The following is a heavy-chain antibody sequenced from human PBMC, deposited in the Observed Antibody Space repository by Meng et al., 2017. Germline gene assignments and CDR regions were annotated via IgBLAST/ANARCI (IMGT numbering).Heavy chain of an antibody. Sequence: GESLKIPCAASGFTFSSYGMHWVRQAPGKGLEWVAVIWYDGSNKYYADSVKDRFTISRDNSKNTLYLQMNSLRAEDTAVYYCARDGYSGYDFGGYFDYWGQGTLVTVSS. D-gene: IGHD5-12*01. V-gene: IGHV3-33*01. CDR1: GFTFSSYG. CDR3: ARDGYSGYDFGGYFDY. CDR2: IWYDGSNK. J-gene: IGHJ4*02.